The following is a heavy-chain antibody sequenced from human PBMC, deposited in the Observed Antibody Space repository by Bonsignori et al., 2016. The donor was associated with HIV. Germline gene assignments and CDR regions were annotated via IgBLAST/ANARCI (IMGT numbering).Heavy chain of an antibody. CDR1: GGSISSSY. J-gene: IGHJ4*02. CDR3: AGRSLTAGREGYYFDY. CDR2: IHYAGSV. V-gene: IGHV4-59*01. D-gene: IGHD2-21*02. Sequence: SETLSLTCTVSGGSISSSYWSWIRQPPGKGLEWLGYIHYAGSVNYNPSLKSRLTISVDTSKKQVSLKMSSVTAADTAVYYCAGRSLTAGREGYYFDYWGQGTLVTVSS.